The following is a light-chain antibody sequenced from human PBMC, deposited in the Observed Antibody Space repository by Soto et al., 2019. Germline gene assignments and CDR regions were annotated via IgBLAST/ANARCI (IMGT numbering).Light chain of an antibody. CDR1: QSISSW. J-gene: IGKJ5*01. Sequence: IQMTQSPSTLSASVLYRVTITCLASQSISSWLAWYQQKPGKAPKLLIYDASSLESGVPSRLSGSGSGTEFTLTISSLQPDDFATYYCQQYNSYLITFGQGTRLEIK. V-gene: IGKV1-5*01. CDR2: DAS. CDR3: QQYNSYLIT.